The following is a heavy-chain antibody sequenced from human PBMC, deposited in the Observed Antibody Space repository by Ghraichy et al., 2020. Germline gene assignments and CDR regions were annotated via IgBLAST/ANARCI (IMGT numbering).Heavy chain of an antibody. CDR1: GFTFNDYA. D-gene: IGHD2-2*01. CDR3: AKAGYCTGSSCPAYYYYVMDV. CDR2: VSGSGGSGSGGST. Sequence: ETLSLTCAASGFTFNDYAMTWVRQAPGKGLEWVSAVSGSGGSGSGGSTFYADSVKGRFTISRDNSKKTVYLHMSSLRAEDTAISYCAKAGYCTGSSCPAYYYYVMDVWGQGTTVTVSS. J-gene: IGHJ6*02. V-gene: IGHV3-23*01.